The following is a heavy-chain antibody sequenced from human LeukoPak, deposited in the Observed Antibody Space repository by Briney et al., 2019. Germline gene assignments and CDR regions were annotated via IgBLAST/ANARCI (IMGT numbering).Heavy chain of an antibody. J-gene: IGHJ4*02. CDR2: IGSSSSYI. V-gene: IGHV3-21*01. Sequence: GGSLRLSCAASGFILSSYSMKGVRQAAGRGVEWVSSIGSSSSYIYYADSVKGQFTISRDNAKNSLYLQMNSLRAEDTAVYYCARVKRLRLGELSYAGGYFDYWGQGTLVTVSS. CDR1: GFILSSYS. D-gene: IGHD3-16*02. CDR3: ARVKRLRLGELSYAGGYFDY.